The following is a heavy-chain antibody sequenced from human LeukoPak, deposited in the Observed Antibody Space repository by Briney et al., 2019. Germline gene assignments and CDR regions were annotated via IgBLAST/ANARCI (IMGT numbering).Heavy chain of an antibody. CDR2: INPNSGGT. D-gene: IGHD6-19*01. CDR1: GYTFTGYY. J-gene: IGHJ4*02. V-gene: IGHV1-2*02. Sequence: ASVKVSCKASGYTFTGYYMHWVRQAPGQGLEWMGWINPNSGGTNYAQKFQGRVTMTRDTSISTAYMELSRLRSDDTAVYYCAKDQNVDSSGWHYFDYWGQGTLVTVSS. CDR3: AKDQNVDSSGWHYFDY.